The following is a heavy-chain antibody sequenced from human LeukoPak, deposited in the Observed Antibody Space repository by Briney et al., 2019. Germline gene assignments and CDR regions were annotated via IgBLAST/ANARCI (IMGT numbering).Heavy chain of an antibody. D-gene: IGHD6-13*01. V-gene: IGHV4-59*12. CDR2: IYYSGST. CDR1: GGSISSYY. CDR3: AKDGTHSSSWTNPGYYFDY. Sequence: SETLSLTCTVSGGSISSYYWSWIRQPPGKGLEWIGYIYYSGSTNYNPSLKSRVTISVDTSKNQFSLKLSSVTAADTAVYYCAKDGTHSSSWTNPGYYFDYWGQGTLVTVSS. J-gene: IGHJ4*02.